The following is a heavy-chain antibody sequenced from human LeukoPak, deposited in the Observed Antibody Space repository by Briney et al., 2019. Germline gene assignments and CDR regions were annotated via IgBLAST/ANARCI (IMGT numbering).Heavy chain of an antibody. CDR2: ISSSGSTI. Sequence: LSLTCSVSGISVNTTYFWGWIRQAPGKGLEWVSYISSSGSTIYYADSVKGRFTISRDNAKNSLYLQMNSLRAEDTAVYYCAELGITMIGGVWGKGTTVTISS. CDR3: AELGITMIGGV. CDR1: GISVNTTYF. J-gene: IGHJ6*04. D-gene: IGHD3-10*02. V-gene: IGHV3-11*04.